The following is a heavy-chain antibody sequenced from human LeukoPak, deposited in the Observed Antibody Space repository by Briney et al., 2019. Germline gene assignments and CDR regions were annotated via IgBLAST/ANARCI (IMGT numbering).Heavy chain of an antibody. CDR3: ARPGGAVWTGPYFDY. V-gene: IGHV1-69*04. CDR1: GGTFSSYA. D-gene: IGHD3/OR15-3a*01. CDR2: IIPILGIA. J-gene: IGHJ4*02. Sequence: GASVKVSCKASGGTFSSYAISWVRQAPGQGLEWMGRIIPILGIANYAQKFQGRVTITADKSTSTAYMELSSLRSEDTAVYYCARPGGAVWTGPYFDYWGQGTLVTVSS.